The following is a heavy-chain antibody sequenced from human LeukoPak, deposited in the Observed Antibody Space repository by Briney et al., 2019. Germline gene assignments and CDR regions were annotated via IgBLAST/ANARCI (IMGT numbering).Heavy chain of an antibody. Sequence: SETLSLTCTVSGGSISSYYWSWIRQPPGKGLEWIGYINYSGSTIYNPSLKSRVTISVDTSKNQFSLKLSSVTAADTAVYYCATAIAVANDAFDIWGQGTMVTVSS. D-gene: IGHD6-19*01. J-gene: IGHJ3*02. V-gene: IGHV4-59*01. CDR3: ATAIAVANDAFDI. CDR1: GGSISSYY. CDR2: INYSGST.